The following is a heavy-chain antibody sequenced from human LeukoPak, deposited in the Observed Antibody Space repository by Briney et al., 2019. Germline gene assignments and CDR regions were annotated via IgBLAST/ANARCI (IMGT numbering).Heavy chain of an antibody. CDR1: GGTFSSYA. V-gene: IGHV1-69*13. Sequence: SVKVSCKASGGTFSSYAISWVRQAPGQGLEWMGGIIPIFGTANYAQKFQGRVTITADESTSTAYMELSSLRSEDTAVYYCAREERGITIFSMTNWFDPWGQGTLVTVSS. D-gene: IGHD3-9*01. J-gene: IGHJ5*02. CDR3: AREERGITIFSMTNWFDP. CDR2: IIPIFGTA.